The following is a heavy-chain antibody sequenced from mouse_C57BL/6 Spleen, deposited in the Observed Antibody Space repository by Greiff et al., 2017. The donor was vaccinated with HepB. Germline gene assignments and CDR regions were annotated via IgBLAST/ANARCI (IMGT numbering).Heavy chain of an antibody. D-gene: IGHD1-1*01. CDR2: INPNNGGT. CDR1: GYTFTDYN. J-gene: IGHJ2*01. V-gene: IGHV1-18*01. CDR3: ARRDGSSYGNYFDY. Sequence: EVQLQQSGPELVKPGASVKIPCKASGYTFTDYNMDWVKQSHGKSLEWIGDINPNNGGTIYNQKFKGKATLTVDKSSSTAYMELRSLTSEDTAVYYCARRDGSSYGNYFDYWGKGTTLTVPA.